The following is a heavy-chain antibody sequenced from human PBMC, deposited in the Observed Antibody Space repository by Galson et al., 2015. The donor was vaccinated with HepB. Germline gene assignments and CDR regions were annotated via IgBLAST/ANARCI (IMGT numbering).Heavy chain of an antibody. CDR3: AAGYCSGGSCYFRPYYYHGIDV. CDR1: GGTFSSYA. D-gene: IGHD2-15*01. CDR2: IIPILGIA. V-gene: IGHV1-69*04. Sequence: SVKVSCKASGGTFSSYAISWVRQAPGQGLEWMGRIIPILGIANYAQKFQGRVTITADKSTSTAYMELNSLRSEDTAVYYCAAGYCSGGSCYFRPYYYHGIDVWGQGTTVTVAS. J-gene: IGHJ6*02.